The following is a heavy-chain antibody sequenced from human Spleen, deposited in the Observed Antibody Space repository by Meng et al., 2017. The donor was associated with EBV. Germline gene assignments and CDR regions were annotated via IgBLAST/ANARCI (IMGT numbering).Heavy chain of an antibody. D-gene: IGHD4-11*01. Sequence: QEQRQQSGEGLLKPGETPSPTCAVYGGCLSGHARGWIRQPPGKGLDWIGETTHGGGSSYNPSLKSRVTMSLDTSMNHFSRKLTSVTAADTAVYYCASRGDGIFSNYDWFDLWGQGTLVTVSS. V-gene: IGHV4-34*01. CDR1: GGCLSGHA. CDR2: TTHGGGS. J-gene: IGHJ5*02. CDR3: ASRGDGIFSNYDWFDL.